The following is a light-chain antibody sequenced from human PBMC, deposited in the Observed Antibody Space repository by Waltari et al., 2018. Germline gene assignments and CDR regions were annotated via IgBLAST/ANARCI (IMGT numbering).Light chain of an antibody. CDR2: EVT. Sequence: QSALTQPASVSGSPGQSITISCTGTTNDVGAYYYVSWYQQHPGNAPKLIIYEVTYRPSGVSNRFSGSKSGNTASLTISGLQAEDEADYYCNSYTSTSTYVFGTGTKVTVL. V-gene: IGLV2-14*01. CDR3: NSYTSTSTYV. CDR1: TNDVGAYYY. J-gene: IGLJ1*01.